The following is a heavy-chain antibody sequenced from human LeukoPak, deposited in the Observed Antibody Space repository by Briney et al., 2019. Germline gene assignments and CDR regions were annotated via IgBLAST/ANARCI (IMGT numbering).Heavy chain of an antibody. CDR2: INHSGST. J-gene: IGHJ4*02. V-gene: IGHV4-34*01. CDR3: ARGRPGYCTNGVCHRGNFDY. Sequence: SETLSLTCAVYGGSFSGYYWSWIRQPPGEGLEWIGEINHSGSTNYNSSLKSRVTISVDTSKNQFSLKLSSVTAADTAVYYCARGRPGYCTNGVCHRGNFDYWGQGTLVTVSS. D-gene: IGHD2-8*01. CDR1: GGSFSGYY.